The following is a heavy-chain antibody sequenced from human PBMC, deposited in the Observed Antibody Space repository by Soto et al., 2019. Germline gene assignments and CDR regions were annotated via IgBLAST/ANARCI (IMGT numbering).Heavy chain of an antibody. CDR3: ARDTDGLHY. CDR1: GFTFSSSW. J-gene: IGHJ4*02. V-gene: IGHV3-74*01. CDR2: ISSDGSST. Sequence: GGSLRLSCAASGFTFSSSWMHWVRQAPGKGLVWVSCISSDGSSTNYADSVKGRFTVSRDNAKNTLYLQMNSLRAEDTALYYCARDTDGLHYWGQGTMVTVSS.